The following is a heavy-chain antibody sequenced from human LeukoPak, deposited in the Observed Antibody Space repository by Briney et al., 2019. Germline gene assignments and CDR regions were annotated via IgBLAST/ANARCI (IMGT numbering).Heavy chain of an antibody. J-gene: IGHJ4*02. CDR2: SSSSGSTI. CDR3: ARRRDFIDY. Sequence: GRSLRLSCAASRCTLKDYYMSWIRQAPGKGLEWVSYSSSSGSTIYYADSVKGRFAISRDNDKHSLYLQMNSLRAEDTAVYYCARRRDFIDYWGQGTLVAVSS. CDR1: RCTLKDYY. D-gene: IGHD3/OR15-3a*01. V-gene: IGHV3-11*01.